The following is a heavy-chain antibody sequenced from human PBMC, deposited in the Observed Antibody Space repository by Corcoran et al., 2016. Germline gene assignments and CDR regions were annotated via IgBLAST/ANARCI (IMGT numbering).Heavy chain of an antibody. Sequence: QVQLQQSGPGLLKPSQTLSLTCAISGDSVSSNSAAWSWIRRSPTRGLEWLGRTYDRCKWYYDYAVSVNTRVTINPDTSKNQLSLQLNSVHPEDTAGYYCAKGGGAMDVWGQGTTVTVSS. CDR2: TYDRCKWYY. D-gene: IGHD3-16*01. CDR3: AKGGGAMDV. CDR1: GDSVSSNSAA. V-gene: IGHV6-1*01. J-gene: IGHJ6*02.